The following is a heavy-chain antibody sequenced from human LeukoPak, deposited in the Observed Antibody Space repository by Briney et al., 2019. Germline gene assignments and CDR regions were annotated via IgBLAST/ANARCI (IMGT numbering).Heavy chain of an antibody. D-gene: IGHD3-3*01. Sequence: PSXXLSLTCTVSGGSISSYQWSWVRQPPGKGLEWVGYIYYSGSTNYNTSLKSRVTISVDTSKNQFSLKLSSVTAADTAVYYCARGHDSDVWGKGTTVTVSS. V-gene: IGHV4-59*01. CDR3: ARGHDSDV. CDR2: IYYSGST. CDR1: GGSISSYQ. J-gene: IGHJ6*04.